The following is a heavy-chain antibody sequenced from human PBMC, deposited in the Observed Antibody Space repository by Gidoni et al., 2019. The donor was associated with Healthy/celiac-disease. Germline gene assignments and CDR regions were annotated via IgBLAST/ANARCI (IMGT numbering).Heavy chain of an antibody. D-gene: IGHD3-16*01. V-gene: IGHV3-9*01. J-gene: IGHJ6*02. CDR1: GFTFADYA. CDR3: AKGGQGGYYYGMDV. CDR2: ISWNRGSI. Sequence: EVQLVESGGGLVQPGRSLRLSCAASGFTFADYAMHWVRQAPGKGLEWVSGISWNRGSIGYADSVKGRFTISRDNAKNSLYLQMNSLRAEDTALYYCAKGGQGGYYYGMDVWGQGTTVTVSS.